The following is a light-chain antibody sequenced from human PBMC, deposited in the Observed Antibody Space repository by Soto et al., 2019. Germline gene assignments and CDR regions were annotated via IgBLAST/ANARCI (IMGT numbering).Light chain of an antibody. J-gene: IGKJ5*01. CDR1: QSVSSN. V-gene: IGKV3-15*01. CDR3: QQYNQWPIT. Sequence: EIVLTPSPGTLSLSPGERATLSCRASQSVSSNLAWYQQKPGQAPRLLIYGAFTRATGIPARFSGSGSGTEFTLTISSLQSEDFAVFYCQQYNQWPITFGQGTRLEIK. CDR2: GAF.